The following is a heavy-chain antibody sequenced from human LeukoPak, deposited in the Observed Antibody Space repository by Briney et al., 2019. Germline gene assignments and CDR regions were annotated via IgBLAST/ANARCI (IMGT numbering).Heavy chain of an antibody. CDR2: ISAYNGNT. CDR1: GYTFTSYG. Sequence: ASVKVSCKASGYTFTSYGIIWVRQAPGQGLEWMGWISAYNGNTNYAQKLQGRVTMTTDTSTSTAYMELRSLRSDDTAVYYCARDLADSSGYYPWYFDYWGQGTLVTVSS. D-gene: IGHD3-22*01. CDR3: ARDLADSSGYYPWYFDY. J-gene: IGHJ4*02. V-gene: IGHV1-18*01.